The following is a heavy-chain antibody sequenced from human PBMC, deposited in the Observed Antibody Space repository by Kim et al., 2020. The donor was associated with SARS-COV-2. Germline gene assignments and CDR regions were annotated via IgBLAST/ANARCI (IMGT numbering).Heavy chain of an antibody. V-gene: IGHV3-23*01. Sequence: GGSLRLSCAASGFTFSSYAMSWVRQAPGKGLEWVSAISGSGGSTYYADSVKGRFTISRDNSKNTLYLQMNSLRAEDTAVYYCAKMLQYSGSYRGGGAFDIWGQGTMVTVSS. CDR3: AKMLQYSGSYRGGGAFDI. CDR1: GFTFSSYA. D-gene: IGHD1-26*01. CDR2: ISGSGGST. J-gene: IGHJ3*02.